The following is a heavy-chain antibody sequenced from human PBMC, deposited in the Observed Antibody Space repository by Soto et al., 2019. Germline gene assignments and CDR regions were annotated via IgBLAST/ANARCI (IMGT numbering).Heavy chain of an antibody. D-gene: IGHD1-26*01. V-gene: IGHV4-34*01. J-gene: IGHJ4*02. Sequence: QVQLQQWGAGLLKPSETLSLTCAVYGGSFSGYYWSWIRQPPGKGLEWIGEINHSGSTNYNPSLKSRVTISVDTSKNQFSLKLSSVTAAYTAVYYCARGRNGSYYYFDYWGQGTLVTVSS. CDR2: INHSGST. CDR3: ARGRNGSYYYFDY. CDR1: GGSFSGYY.